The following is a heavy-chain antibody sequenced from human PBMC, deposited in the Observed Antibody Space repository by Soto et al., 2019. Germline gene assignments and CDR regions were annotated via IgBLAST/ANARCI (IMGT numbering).Heavy chain of an antibody. CDR3: AASVRDTFNP. J-gene: IGHJ5*02. CDR1: GFTFSRHW. V-gene: IGHV3-7*01. Sequence: EVQVVESGGGLVQPGGSLRLSCAASGFTFSRHWMTWVRQVPGKGLEWVANINQEGSDQDDVDSVKGRLTISRDNATNSMCLHTTGRSVAETAVYYWAASVRDTFNPWGQGTRVTVSS. D-gene: IGHD3-10*02. CDR2: INQEGSDQ.